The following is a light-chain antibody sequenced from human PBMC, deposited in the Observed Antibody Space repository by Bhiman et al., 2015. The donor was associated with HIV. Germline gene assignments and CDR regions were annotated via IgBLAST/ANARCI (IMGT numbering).Light chain of an antibody. V-gene: IGLV2-11*01. J-gene: IGLJ1*01. CDR3: CSYAGSYTFDYV. CDR1: SSDIGAYNY. CDR2: EVN. Sequence: QSALTQPPSASGSPGQSVTISCTGSSSDIGAYNYVSWYHQPPGKAPTLKIYEVNKRPSGVPDRFSGSKSGNTASLTISGLQAEDEADYYCCSYAGSYTFDYVFGTGTKVTVL.